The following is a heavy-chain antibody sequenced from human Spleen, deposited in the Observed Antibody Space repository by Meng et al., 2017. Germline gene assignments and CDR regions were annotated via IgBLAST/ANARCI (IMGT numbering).Heavy chain of an antibody. Sequence: GGSLRLSCAASGFTFSTYGMHWVRQAPGKGLEWVAVISYDGSNKYYADSVKGRFTISRDNSRNTLYLQMNSLRAEDTAVYYCARGSTYGSGSFYRVDCWGQGTLVTVSS. V-gene: IGHV3-30*19. J-gene: IGHJ4*02. CDR1: GFTFSTYG. CDR3: ARGSTYGSGSFYRVDC. CDR2: ISYDGSNK. D-gene: IGHD3-10*01.